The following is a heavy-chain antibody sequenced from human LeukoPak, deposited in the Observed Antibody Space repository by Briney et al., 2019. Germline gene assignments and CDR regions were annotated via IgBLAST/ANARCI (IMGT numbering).Heavy chain of an antibody. Sequence: GGSLRLSCAASGFTFSSYAMSWVRQAPGKGLEWVAYIRDASTIYYAESVKGRFTISRDNAKNSLYLQMNSLRDDDTAVYYCARLVGRNTLVDYWGQGTLVIVSS. CDR3: ARLVGRNTLVDY. CDR2: IRDASTI. D-gene: IGHD2-8*02. V-gene: IGHV3-48*02. J-gene: IGHJ4*02. CDR1: GFTFSSYA.